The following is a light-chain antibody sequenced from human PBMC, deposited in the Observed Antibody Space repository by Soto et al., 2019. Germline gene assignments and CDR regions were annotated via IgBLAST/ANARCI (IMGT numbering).Light chain of an antibody. Sequence: NFMLTQPHSVSESPGKTVTISCTGSSGSIASNYVQWYQQRPGSAPTTVIYGDNQRPSGVPDRFSGSIDSSSNSASLTISGLKTEDEADYYCQSYDSSSVVFGGGTKLTVL. CDR2: GDN. CDR1: SGSIASNY. J-gene: IGLJ2*01. V-gene: IGLV6-57*02. CDR3: QSYDSSSVV.